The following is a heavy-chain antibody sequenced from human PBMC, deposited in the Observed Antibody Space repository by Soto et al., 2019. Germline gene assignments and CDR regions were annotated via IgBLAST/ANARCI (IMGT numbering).Heavy chain of an antibody. V-gene: IGHV4-31*03. CDR2: IYYSGST. Sequence: QVQLQESGPGLVKPSQTLSLTCTVSGGSISSGGYYWSWIRQHPGKGLEWIGYIYYSGSTYYNPSLKSGVTRSVDTSKNQCALKLSSVTAADTAVYYCARERLRYFDYWGQGTLVTVSS. CDR1: GGSISSGGYY. CDR3: ARERLRYFDY. D-gene: IGHD4-17*01. J-gene: IGHJ4*02.